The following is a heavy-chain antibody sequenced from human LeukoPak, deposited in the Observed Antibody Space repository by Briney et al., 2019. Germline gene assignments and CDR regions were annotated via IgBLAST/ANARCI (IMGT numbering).Heavy chain of an antibody. CDR2: INPSGGST. J-gene: IGHJ4*02. Sequence: PGASVKVPCKASGYTFTSYFIHWVRQAPGQGLEWMGIINPSGGSTSYAQKFQGRVTMTRGTSTSTVYMELSSLISEDTAVYYCARANPARDWGQGTLVIVSS. CDR3: ARANPARD. CDR1: GYTFTSYF. V-gene: IGHV1-46*01.